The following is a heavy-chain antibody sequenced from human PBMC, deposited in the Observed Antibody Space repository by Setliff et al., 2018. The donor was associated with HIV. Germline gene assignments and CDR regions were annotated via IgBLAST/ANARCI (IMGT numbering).Heavy chain of an antibody. CDR3: SRLYGSGHYFAFDF. CDR1: GGSFSGYH. D-gene: IGHD3-10*01. CDR2: IDHSGST. V-gene: IGHV4-34*01. J-gene: IGHJ4*02. Sequence: SETLSLTCAVYGGSFSGYHWSWIRQSPGKGLEWIGEIDHSGSTDDNPSLKSRVTISVDTSKNQFSLKLSSVSAADTAVYYCSRLYGSGHYFAFDFWGQGALVTVSS.